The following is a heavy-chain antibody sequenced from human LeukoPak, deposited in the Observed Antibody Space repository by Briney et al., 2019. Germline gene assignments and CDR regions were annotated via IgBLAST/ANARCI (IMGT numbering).Heavy chain of an antibody. CDR2: IGSDGGQI. CDR3: SRIDYYGTGSGEY. D-gene: IGHD2-8*02. V-gene: IGHV3-11*04. Sequence: KTGGSLRLSCAASGFTFSDYYMSWIRQAPGKGLEWISYIGSDGGQIFYADSVEGRFTISRDNAKNSLYLQMDSLRADDTAVYYCSRIDYYGTGSGEYWGQGALVAVSS. CDR1: GFTFSDYY. J-gene: IGHJ4*02.